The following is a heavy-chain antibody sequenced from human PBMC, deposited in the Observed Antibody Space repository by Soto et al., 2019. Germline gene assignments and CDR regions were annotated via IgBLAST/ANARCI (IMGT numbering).Heavy chain of an antibody. CDR3: ARVLYYGMEV. J-gene: IGHJ6*02. CDR2: ISAHDEK. CDR1: GYSLSHPRMG. V-gene: IGHV2-26*01. Sequence: QVTLKESGPVLVKPTETLTLTCTVSGYSLSHPRMGVSWIRQPPGKALEWLAHISAHDEKSYSTSLMTRPTISQDTSKSQVVLTMTNMDPVDTATYYCARVLYYGMEVWGQGTTVTVSS.